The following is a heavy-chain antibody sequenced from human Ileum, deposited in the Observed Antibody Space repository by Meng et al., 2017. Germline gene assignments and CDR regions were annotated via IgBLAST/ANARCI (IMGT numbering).Heavy chain of an antibody. V-gene: IGHV4-30-2*01. CDR3: ASSTSGPELNY. D-gene: IGHD2/OR15-2a*01. CDR1: GGSSSSSAYS. J-gene: IGHJ4*02. Sequence: HLQLQEAGSGMGTSSQTRSLTCTVSGGSSSSSAYSWTWIRQPPGKGLEWIGYIYQVGSTNYNPSLKSRVTIFVDTSKNQFSLKLTSVTAADTAVYYCASSTSGPELNYWGQGTLVTVSS. CDR2: IYQVGST.